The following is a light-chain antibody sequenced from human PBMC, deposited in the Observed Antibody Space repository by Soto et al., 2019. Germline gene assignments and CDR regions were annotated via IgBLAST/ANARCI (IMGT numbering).Light chain of an antibody. CDR2: GNN. J-gene: IGLJ2*01. CDR1: SSNTGAGYD. CDR3: QSYDISLSGSV. Sequence: QSVLTQPPSVSGAPGQRVTISCTGSSSNTGAGYDVHWYQQLPGTAPKLLIYGNNNRPSGVPDRFSGSKSGTSASLAITGLQAEDEADYYCQSYDISLSGSVFGGGTKLTV. V-gene: IGLV1-40*01.